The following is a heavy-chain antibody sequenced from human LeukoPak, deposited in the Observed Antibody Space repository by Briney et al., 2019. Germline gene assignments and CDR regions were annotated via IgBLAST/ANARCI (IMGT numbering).Heavy chain of an antibody. CDR1: GYTFTSYG. CDR3: ARVGSDYYYYGMDV. Sequence: ASVKVFCKASGYTFTSYGISWVRQAPGQGLEGMGWLSAYNGNTNYAQKLQGRVTMTTDTSTSTAYMELMSRRSDDTAVYYCARVGSDYYYYGMDVWGQGTTVTVSS. CDR2: LSAYNGNT. J-gene: IGHJ6*02. D-gene: IGHD1-14*01. V-gene: IGHV1-18*01.